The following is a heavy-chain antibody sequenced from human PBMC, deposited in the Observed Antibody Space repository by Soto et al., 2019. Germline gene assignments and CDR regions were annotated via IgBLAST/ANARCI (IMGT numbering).Heavy chain of an antibody. D-gene: IGHD6-19*01. V-gene: IGHV4-30-2*01. CDR1: GSISSGGYS. Sequence: QLQLQESGSGLVKPSQTLSLTCAVSGSISSGGYSWTWIRQPPGKGLEWIGYIFDSGTTNYNPSLKSRVPISVDTSKKQCSLPLNSVTAADTAVYYCARDREAVAGHWYFDLWGRGTLVTVSS. J-gene: IGHJ2*01. CDR2: IFDSGTT. CDR3: ARDREAVAGHWYFDL.